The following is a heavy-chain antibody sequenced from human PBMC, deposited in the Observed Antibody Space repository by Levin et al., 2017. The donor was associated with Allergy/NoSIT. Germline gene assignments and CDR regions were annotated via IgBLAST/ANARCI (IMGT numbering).Heavy chain of an antibody. J-gene: IGHJ4*02. Sequence: SETLSLTCTVSGGSISSYYWGWIRQPPGKGLEWIGNIYYSGSTNYNPSLKSRVTISVDTSKNQFSLKLSSVTAADTAGYYCARGVVAATRNFDYWGQGTLVSVSS. CDR2: IYYSGST. CDR3: ARGVVAATRNFDY. CDR1: GGSISSYY. V-gene: IGHV4-59*01. D-gene: IGHD2-15*01.